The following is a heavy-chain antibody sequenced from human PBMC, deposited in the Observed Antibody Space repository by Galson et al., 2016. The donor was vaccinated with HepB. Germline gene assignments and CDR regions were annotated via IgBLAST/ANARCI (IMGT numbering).Heavy chain of an antibody. V-gene: IGHV3-21*01. CDR2: VSHISTYV. Sequence: SLRLSCAASGFTFDNYTMNWLRQAPGKGLEWVSSVSHISTYVYYADSVEGRFTISRDNAKNSLYLEMNSLRVEDTAVFYCARSLGWYFDVWGRGTLVTVSS. CDR1: GFTFDNYT. D-gene: IGHD6-6*01. J-gene: IGHJ2*01. CDR3: ARSLGWYFDV.